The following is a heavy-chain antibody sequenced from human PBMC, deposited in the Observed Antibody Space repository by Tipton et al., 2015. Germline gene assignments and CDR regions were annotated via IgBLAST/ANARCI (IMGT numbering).Heavy chain of an antibody. CDR2: IYHSGST. CDR1: GGSMSSGGDY. V-gene: IGHV4-31*03. CDR3: ARGGYRGYPGTFDI. J-gene: IGHJ3*02. Sequence: TLSLTCSVSGGSMSSGGDYWTWIRQHPGKGLEWIAYIYHSGSTYHNPSLKSRVTISVDTSANQFSLRLSSVTAADTAVYYCARGGYRGYPGTFDIWGQGTMVTVPS. D-gene: IGHD5-12*01.